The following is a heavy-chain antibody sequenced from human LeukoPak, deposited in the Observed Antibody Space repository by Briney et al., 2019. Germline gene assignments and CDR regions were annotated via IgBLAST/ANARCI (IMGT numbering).Heavy chain of an antibody. D-gene: IGHD3-22*01. CDR1: GYTFTGYY. CDR3: ASDSSGSDAFDI. Sequence: ASVKVSFKASGYTFTGYYMHWARQAPGQGLEWMGWINPNSGGTNYAQKFQGRVTMTRDTSISTAYMELSRLRSDDTAVYYCASDSSGSDAFDIWGQGTMVTVSS. CDR2: INPNSGGT. J-gene: IGHJ3*02. V-gene: IGHV1-2*02.